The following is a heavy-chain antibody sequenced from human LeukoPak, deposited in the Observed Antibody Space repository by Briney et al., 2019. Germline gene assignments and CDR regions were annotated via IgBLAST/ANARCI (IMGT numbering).Heavy chain of an antibody. CDR3: ARDLDYSTGFDY. Sequence: GGSLRLSCAASGFTFSSYSMNWVRQAPGKGLEWVSSISSTGTYIYYTDSVKGRFTISRDIANSLLYLQMNSLRADDTAVYYCARDLDYSTGFDYWGQGTLVTVSS. V-gene: IGHV3-21*01. D-gene: IGHD4-11*01. CDR2: ISSTGTYI. J-gene: IGHJ4*02. CDR1: GFTFSSYS.